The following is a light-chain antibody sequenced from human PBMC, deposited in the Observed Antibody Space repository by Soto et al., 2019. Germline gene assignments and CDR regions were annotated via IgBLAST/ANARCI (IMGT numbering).Light chain of an antibody. CDR2: VNT. Sequence: QSVLTQAASVCGAPGQSVTISCSGSSSNVGAGYDVNWYQQLPGTAPKLLIYVNTNRPSGVPDRFSGSKSGTSASLAITGLQAEDEADYYCQSYDSSLTGYVFGTGTKVTVL. J-gene: IGLJ1*01. V-gene: IGLV1-40*01. CDR1: SSNVGAGYD. CDR3: QSYDSSLTGYV.